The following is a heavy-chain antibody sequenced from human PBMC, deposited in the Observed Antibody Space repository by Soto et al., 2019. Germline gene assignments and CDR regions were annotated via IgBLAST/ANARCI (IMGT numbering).Heavy chain of an antibody. CDR3: AREIYSSSPLFNYYYYYTDV. V-gene: IGHV3-66*01. D-gene: IGHD6-6*01. CDR1: GFTVSSNY. CDR2: IYSGGST. Sequence: EVQLVESGGGLVQPGGSLRLSCAASGFTVSSNYMSWVRQAPGKGLEWVSVIYSGGSTYYADSVKGRFTISRDNSKNTLYLQMNSLRAEDTAVYYCAREIYSSSPLFNYYYYYTDVWGKGTTGTVSS. J-gene: IGHJ6*03.